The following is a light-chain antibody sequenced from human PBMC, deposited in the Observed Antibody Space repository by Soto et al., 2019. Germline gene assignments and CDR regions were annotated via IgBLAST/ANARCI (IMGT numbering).Light chain of an antibody. Sequence: LTQPPSVSAAPGQKVTISCSGSNSNIGNNYVSWYQQFPGTAPKVLIYDNNKRPSGIPDRFSGSKSATSATLVITGLQTGDEADYYCGAWDSSLHAGVFGGGTKLTVL. CDR2: DNN. CDR1: NSNIGNNY. CDR3: GAWDSSLHAGV. J-gene: IGLJ2*01. V-gene: IGLV1-51*01.